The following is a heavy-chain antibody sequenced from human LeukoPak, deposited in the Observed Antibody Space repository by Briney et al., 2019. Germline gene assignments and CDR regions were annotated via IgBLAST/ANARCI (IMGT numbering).Heavy chain of an antibody. CDR1: GFTFSNYA. D-gene: IGHD3-10*01. V-gene: IGHV3-23*01. J-gene: IGHJ4*02. Sequence: GRSLRLSWAVSGFTFSNYAMSWVRQAPGKGLEWISTIGSGDGGTYYTDSVKGRFTISRDNSRNTLYLQMNSLRAEDTAVSYRAKYAAAVRGVIMVDQWGQGTLVTVSS. CDR3: AKYAAAVRGVIMVDQ. CDR2: IGSGDGGT.